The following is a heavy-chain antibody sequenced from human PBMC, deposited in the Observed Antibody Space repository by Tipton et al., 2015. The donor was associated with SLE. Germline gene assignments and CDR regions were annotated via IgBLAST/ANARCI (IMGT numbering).Heavy chain of an antibody. CDR3: ARGLRGYSYGWMDY. CDR1: GGSFSGYY. V-gene: IGHV4-34*01. D-gene: IGHD5-18*01. J-gene: IGHJ4*02. Sequence: TLSLTCAVYGGSFSGYYWSWIGQPPGKGLEWIGEINHSGSTNYNPSLKSRVTISVDTSKNQFSLKLSSVTAADTAVYYCARGLRGYSYGWMDYWGQGTLVTVSS. CDR2: INHSGST.